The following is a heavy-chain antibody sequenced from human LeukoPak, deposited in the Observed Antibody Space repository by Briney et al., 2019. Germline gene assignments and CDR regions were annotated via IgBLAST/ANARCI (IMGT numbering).Heavy chain of an antibody. Sequence: SVTVSCKASGGTFSSYAISWVRQAPGQGLEWMGGIIPIFGTANYAQKFQGRVTITADKSTSTAYMELSSLRSEDTAVYYCARGPTYDYVWGSYRSSSYFDYWGQGTLVTVSS. J-gene: IGHJ4*02. CDR3: ARGPTYDYVWGSYRSSSYFDY. CDR2: IIPIFGTA. V-gene: IGHV1-69*06. CDR1: GGTFSSYA. D-gene: IGHD3-16*02.